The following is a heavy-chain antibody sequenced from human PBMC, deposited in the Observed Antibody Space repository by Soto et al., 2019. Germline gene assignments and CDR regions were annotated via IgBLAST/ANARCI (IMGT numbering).Heavy chain of an antibody. J-gene: IGHJ4*02. V-gene: IGHV1-18*01. CDR2: ISAYNGNT. Sequence: ASVKVSCKASGYTVTSYGISWVRQAPGQGLEWMGWISAYNGNTNYAQKLQGRVTMTTDTSASTAYMELRSLRSDDTAVYYCARDRGYCSSTSCRYFDYWGQGTLVTVSS. CDR3: ARDRGYCSSTSCRYFDY. D-gene: IGHD2-2*01. CDR1: GYTVTSYG.